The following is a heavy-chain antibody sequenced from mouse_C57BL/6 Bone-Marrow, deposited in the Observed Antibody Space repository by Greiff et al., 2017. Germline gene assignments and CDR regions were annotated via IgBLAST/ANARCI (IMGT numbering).Heavy chain of an antibody. CDR1: GFSLTSYG. CDR2: IWSDGST. V-gene: IGHV2-6-1*01. J-gene: IGHJ4*01. CDR3: ARQSYDYDVYYYAMDY. D-gene: IGHD2-4*01. Sequence: VKLQESGPGLVAPSQSLSITCTVSGFSLTSYGVHWVRQPPGKGLEWLVVIWSDGSTTYNSALKSRLSISKDNSKSQVFLKMNSLQTDDTAMYYCARQSYDYDVYYYAMDYWGQGTSVTVSS.